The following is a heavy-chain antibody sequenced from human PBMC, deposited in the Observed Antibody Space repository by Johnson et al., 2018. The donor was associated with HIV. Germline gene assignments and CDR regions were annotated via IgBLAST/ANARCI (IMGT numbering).Heavy chain of an antibody. CDR3: ARPVPDYYDSSGYYSAAFDI. D-gene: IGHD3-22*01. J-gene: IGHJ3*02. CDR1: GFTFSSYA. V-gene: IGHV3-30-3*01. Sequence: VQLVESGGGVVQPGRSLRLSCAASGFTFSSYAMHWVRQAPGKGLEWVAIISYDGSNKYYADSVKGRFTISRDISKNTLYLQMNSLRAEDTAVYYCARPVPDYYDSSGYYSAAFDIWGQGTMVTVSS. CDR2: ISYDGSNK.